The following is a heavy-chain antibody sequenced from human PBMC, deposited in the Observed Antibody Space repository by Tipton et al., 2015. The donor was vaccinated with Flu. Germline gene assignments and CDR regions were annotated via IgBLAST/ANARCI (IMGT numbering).Heavy chain of an antibody. CDR3: ARLSYYDVDLKNFYFDY. V-gene: IGHV4-39*01. CDR2: VYYDGST. D-gene: IGHD3-10*02. J-gene: IGHJ4*02. CDR1: GGSITSYH. Sequence: TLSLTCTVSGGSITSYHWGWIRQPPGKGLEWIGSVYYDGSTYYNPSLKSRVTISVDTSKSQFSLMLRSVTAADTAVYYCARLSYYDVDLKNFYFDYWGQGALVTVSS.